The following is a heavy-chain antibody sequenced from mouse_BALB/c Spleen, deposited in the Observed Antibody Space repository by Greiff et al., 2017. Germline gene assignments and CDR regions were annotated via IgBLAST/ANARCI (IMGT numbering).Heavy chain of an antibody. CDR1: GFAFSSYD. CDR2: ISSGGGST. D-gene: IGHD2-4*01. V-gene: IGHV5-12-1*01. Sequence: EVKVVESGGGLVKPGGSLKLSCAASGFAFSSYDMSWVRQTPEKRLEWVAYISSGGGSTYYPDTVKGRFTISRDNAKNTLYLQMSSLKSEDTAMYYCARRNYERQSYAMDYWGQGTSVTVSS. J-gene: IGHJ4*01. CDR3: ARRNYERQSYAMDY.